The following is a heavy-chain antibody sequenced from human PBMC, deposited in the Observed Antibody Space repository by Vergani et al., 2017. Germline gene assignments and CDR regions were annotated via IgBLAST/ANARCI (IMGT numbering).Heavy chain of an antibody. Sequence: QVQLVESGGGLVKPGGSLRLSCAASGFTFSDYYMSWIRQAPGKGLEWVSYISSSSSYTNYADSVKGRFTISRDNAKNSLYLQMNSLRAEDTAVYYCARDTPQQLVRGYFDYWGQGTLVTVSS. CDR2: ISSSSSYT. J-gene: IGHJ4*02. V-gene: IGHV3-11*05. CDR1: GFTFSDYY. D-gene: IGHD6-13*01. CDR3: ARDTPQQLVRGYFDY.